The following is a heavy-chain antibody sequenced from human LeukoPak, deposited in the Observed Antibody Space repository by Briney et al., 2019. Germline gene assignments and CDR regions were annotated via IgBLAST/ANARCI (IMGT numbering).Heavy chain of an antibody. CDR1: AGSNNSYY. CDR3: ARKAPKKGWFDP. J-gene: IGHJ5*02. Sequence: SETLSLTCTVSAGSNNSYYWSWIRQPPGKGLEWIGYTHPSGNTNYSPSLKSRVTISIDTSRNQFSLKLSSVTAADTAVYFCARKAPKKGWFDPWDQGTLVTVSS. CDR2: THPSGNT. V-gene: IGHV4-4*09.